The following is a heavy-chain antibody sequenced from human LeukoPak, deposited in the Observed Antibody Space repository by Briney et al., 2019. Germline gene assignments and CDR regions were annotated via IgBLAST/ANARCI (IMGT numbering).Heavy chain of an antibody. V-gene: IGHV3-74*01. J-gene: IGHJ6*02. D-gene: IGHD2-15*01. Sequence: GGSLRLSCAASGFTFGDYWMHWVRHAPGKGLEWVSRIIGDGSTTTYADSVKGRFTISRDNAENTMYLQMNSLRAEDTAVYYCARIQRYCSGGSCYSDYGMDVWGQGTTVTVSS. CDR2: IIGDGSTT. CDR3: ARIQRYCSGGSCYSDYGMDV. CDR1: GFTFGDYW.